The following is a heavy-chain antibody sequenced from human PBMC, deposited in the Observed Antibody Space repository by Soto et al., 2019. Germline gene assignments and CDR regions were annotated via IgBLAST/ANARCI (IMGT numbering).Heavy chain of an antibody. V-gene: IGHV3-23*01. CDR1: GFTFSSYA. CDR3: ATNCGGQWRSSYYYYYMDV. J-gene: IGHJ6*03. Sequence: VQLLESGGGLVQPGGSLRLSCAASGFTFSSYAMSWVRQAPGKGLEWVSAISGSGGSTYYADSVKGRFTISRDNSKNTLYQQMNSLRADDTAVYYCATNCGGQWRSSYYYYYMDVWGKGTTVTVSS. CDR2: ISGSGGST. D-gene: IGHD6-19*01.